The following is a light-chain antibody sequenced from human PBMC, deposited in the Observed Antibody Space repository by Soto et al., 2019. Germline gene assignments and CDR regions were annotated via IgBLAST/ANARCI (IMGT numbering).Light chain of an antibody. J-gene: IGKJ2*01. CDR3: HQYGNSPYT. V-gene: IGKV3D-20*01. CDR1: QRVDNNY. Sequence: PGDRATLSCGASQRVDNNYVAWYQQKPGLEPRLLIYDAVNRTSGIPDRFSGAGSGTHFTLTISGLEPEDVAVYYCHQYGNSPYTFGQGTKVQNK. CDR2: DAV.